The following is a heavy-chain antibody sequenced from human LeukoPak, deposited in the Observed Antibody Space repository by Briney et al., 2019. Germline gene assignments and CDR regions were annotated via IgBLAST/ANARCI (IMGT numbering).Heavy chain of an antibody. J-gene: IGHJ4*02. D-gene: IGHD1/OR15-1a*01. CDR3: ARGMNNNWPGRLDY. CDR1: GGSISSGSYY. CDR2: VYTTGST. Sequence: PSETLSLTCTVSGGSISSGSYYWSWIRQPAGKGLEWIGRVYTTGSTDYNPSLKSRVTISVDTSKNHFSLNLTSVTAADTAVYYCARGMNNNWPGRLDYWGQGTLVTVSS. V-gene: IGHV4-61*02.